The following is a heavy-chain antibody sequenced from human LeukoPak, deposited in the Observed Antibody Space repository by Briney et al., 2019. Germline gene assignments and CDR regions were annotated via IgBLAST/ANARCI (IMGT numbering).Heavy chain of an antibody. D-gene: IGHD3-10*01. CDR3: ASLSKANYYGSGSSHGGVDY. CDR1: GYTFTNPY. J-gene: IGHJ4*02. V-gene: IGHV1-46*01. Sequence: ASVKVSCKASGYTFTNPYMYWGRQAPGQGLEWMGIIYPSGGSTSYAPKFQGRVTMTRDTSTSTVYMELSSLGSEDTALYYCASLSKANYYGSGSSHGGVDYWGQGTLVTVSS. CDR2: IYPSGGST.